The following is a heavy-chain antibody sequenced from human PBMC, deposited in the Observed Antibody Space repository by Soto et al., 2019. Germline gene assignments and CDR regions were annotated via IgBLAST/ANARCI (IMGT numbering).Heavy chain of an antibody. D-gene: IGHD1-20*01. Sequence: QVQLQESGPGLVKPSQTLSLTCTVSGGSISIGDYYWSWIRQPPGKGLEWIGYIYYSGSTYYNPSRKSRANLSVDTSKNPSSLKLNSVTAADTAVYYCARGRGDRRYNWNLDSWGQGTLVTVSS. J-gene: IGHJ4*02. CDR1: GGSISIGDYY. CDR2: IYYSGST. V-gene: IGHV4-30-4*01. CDR3: ARGRGDRRYNWNLDS.